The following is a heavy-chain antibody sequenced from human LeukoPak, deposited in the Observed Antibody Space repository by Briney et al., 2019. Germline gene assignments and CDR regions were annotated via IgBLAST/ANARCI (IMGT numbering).Heavy chain of an antibody. J-gene: IGHJ4*02. CDR1: GASISRYF. D-gene: IGHD5-18*01. Sequence: SETLSLTCTVSGASISRYFWSWIRQPPGKGLEWIGYIYNSGSTNYNPSLKSRVTISVDTSKNQFSLKLISVTAADTAVYYCARHAGLSYGFDYWGQGTLVTVFS. CDR2: IYNSGST. CDR3: ARHAGLSYGFDY. V-gene: IGHV4-59*08.